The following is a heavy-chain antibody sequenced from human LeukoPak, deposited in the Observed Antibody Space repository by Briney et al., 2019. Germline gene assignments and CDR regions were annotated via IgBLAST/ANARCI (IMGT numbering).Heavy chain of an antibody. CDR2: INPNSGDT. V-gene: IGHV1-2*02. Sequence: ASVKVSCTASGYTFTVYYMHWVRQAPGQGLEWMGWINPNSGDTNYAQKFQGRVTMTRDTSISTAYMELSRLRSDDTALYYCAREGYCSSTSCPIYYMDVWGKGTTVTVSS. J-gene: IGHJ6*03. CDR3: AREGYCSSTSCPIYYMDV. D-gene: IGHD2-2*01. CDR1: GYTFTVYY.